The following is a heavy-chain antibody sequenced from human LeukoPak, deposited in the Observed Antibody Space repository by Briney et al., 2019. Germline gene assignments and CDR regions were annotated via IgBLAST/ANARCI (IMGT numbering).Heavy chain of an antibody. D-gene: IGHD1-1*01. CDR2: IYYSGST. CDR3: ASGDNDPLFDY. CDR1: NGSINFVSYY. J-gene: IGHJ4*02. V-gene: IGHV4-31*03. Sequence: SETLSLTCTVSNGSINFVSYYWSWIRQHPGKGLEWIGSIYYSGSTNYNPSLQGRVTISLDTSRNQFSLKLSSVTAADTAVYYCASGDNDPLFDYWGQGTLVTVSP.